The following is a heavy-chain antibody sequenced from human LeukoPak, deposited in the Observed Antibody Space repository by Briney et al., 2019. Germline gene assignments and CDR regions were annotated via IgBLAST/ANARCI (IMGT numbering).Heavy chain of an antibody. V-gene: IGHV4-34*01. D-gene: IGHD3-10*01. CDR3: ASHKPYYYGSGSYYRRSNWFDP. J-gene: IGHJ5*02. CDR2: INHSGST. Sequence: PSETLSLTCAVYGGSFSGYYWSWIRQPPGKGLEWIGEINHSGSTNYNPSLKSRVTISVDTSKNQFSLKLSSVTAADTAVYYCASHKPYYYGSGSYYRRSNWFDPWGQGTLVTVSS. CDR1: GGSFSGYY.